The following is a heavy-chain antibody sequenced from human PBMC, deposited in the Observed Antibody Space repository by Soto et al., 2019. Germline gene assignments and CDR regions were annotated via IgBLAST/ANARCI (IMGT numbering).Heavy chain of an antibody. CDR3: ARERGHYTYFDY. J-gene: IGHJ4*02. V-gene: IGHV1-18*01. CDR1: GYTFTDYG. D-gene: IGHD4-4*01. CDR2: VSTYNDHI. Sequence: QVQLVQSGAEVKKPGASVKVSCKTSGYTFTDYGFTWVRQAPGQGLEWMGCVSTYNDHINYAQKFQGRVTMTTDTSTSTAYMELRGLRSDDTALYYCARERGHYTYFDYWGQGTLVTVSS.